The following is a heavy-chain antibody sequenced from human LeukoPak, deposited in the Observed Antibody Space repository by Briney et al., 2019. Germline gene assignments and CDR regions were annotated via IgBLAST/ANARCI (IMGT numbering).Heavy chain of an antibody. CDR1: GFTFSSYS. D-gene: IGHD3-3*01. J-gene: IGHJ4*02. CDR2: ISSSSSYI. V-gene: IGHV3-21*01. CDR3: ARGMGSTTIFGVVILGFDY. Sequence: GGSLRLSCAASGFTFSSYSMNWVRQAPGKGLEWVSSISSSSSYIYYADSVKGRFTISRDNAKNSLYLQMNSLRAEDTAVYYCARGMGSTTIFGVVILGFDYWGQGTLVTVSS.